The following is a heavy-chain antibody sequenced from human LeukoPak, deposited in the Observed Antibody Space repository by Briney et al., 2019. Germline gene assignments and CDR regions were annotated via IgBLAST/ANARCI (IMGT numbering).Heavy chain of an antibody. V-gene: IGHV4-34*01. CDR1: GGSFSGYY. D-gene: IGHD2-21*02. J-gene: IGHJ4*02. Sequence: PSETLSLTCAVYGGSFSGYYWSRIRQPPGKGLEWIGEINHSGSTNYNPSLKSRVTISVDTSKNQFSLKLSSVTAADTAVYYCARGLVTAIRQRSYYFDYWGQGTLVTVSS. CDR2: INHSGST. CDR3: ARGLVTAIRQRSYYFDY.